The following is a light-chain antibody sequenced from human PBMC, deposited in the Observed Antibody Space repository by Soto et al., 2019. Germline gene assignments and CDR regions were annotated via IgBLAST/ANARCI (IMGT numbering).Light chain of an antibody. CDR2: EVS. CDR3: SSYTSSSTPGV. V-gene: IGLV2-14*01. J-gene: IGLJ3*02. CDR1: SSDVGGYNY. Sequence: QSALTQPASVSGSPGQSITISCTGTSSDVGGYNYVSWYQQHPGKAPKLMIYEVSNRPAGVSNRSSGSESGNTASLTISGLQAEDEADYYCSSYTSSSTPGVFGGGTELTVL.